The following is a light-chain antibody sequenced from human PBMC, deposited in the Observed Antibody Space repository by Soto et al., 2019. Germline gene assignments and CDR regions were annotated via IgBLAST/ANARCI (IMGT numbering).Light chain of an antibody. V-gene: IGKV3-15*01. J-gene: IGKJ5*01. CDR3: QQYNDFIT. CDR1: QSVSSN. CDR2: GAS. Sequence: EIVMTQSPATLSVSPGERATLSCRASQSVSSNLAWYQHKPGQAPRLLIYGASTRATGVPARFSGSGSGTEFTLTISSLQSDDFAFFYCQQYNDFITFGQGTRLEIK.